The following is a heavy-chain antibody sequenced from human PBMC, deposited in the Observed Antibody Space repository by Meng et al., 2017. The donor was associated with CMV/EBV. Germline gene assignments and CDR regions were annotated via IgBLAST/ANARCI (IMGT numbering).Heavy chain of an antibody. V-gene: IGHV4-4*07. J-gene: IGHJ4*02. CDR1: GGSIRSYY. CDR2: IYSSGGT. Sequence: CTVSGGSIRSYYWSWIRQPAGKGLEWIGRIYSSGGTNYKSSLKSRVTMSVDTSRNQFSLKLSSVTAADTAVYYCARTDCSSTSCYLNYWGQGTLVPSPQ. CDR3: ARTDCSSTSCYLNY. D-gene: IGHD2-2*01.